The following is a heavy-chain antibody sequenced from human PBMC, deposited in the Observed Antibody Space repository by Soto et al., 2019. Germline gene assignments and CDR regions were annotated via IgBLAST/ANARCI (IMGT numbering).Heavy chain of an antibody. J-gene: IGHJ3*02. CDR3: ARDLIADYSRPHDAFDI. CDR2: IIPILGIA. D-gene: IGHD4-4*01. Sequence: SVKVSCKASGGTFSSYTISWVRQAPGQGLEWMGRIIPILGIANYAQKFQGRVTITADKSTSTAYMELSSLRSEDTAVYYCARDLIADYSRPHDAFDIWGQGTMVTVSS. V-gene: IGHV1-69*04. CDR1: GGTFSSYT.